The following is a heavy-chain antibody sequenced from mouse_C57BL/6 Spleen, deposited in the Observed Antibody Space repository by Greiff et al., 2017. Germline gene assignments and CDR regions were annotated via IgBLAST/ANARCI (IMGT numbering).Heavy chain of an antibody. V-gene: IGHV5-17*01. CDR2: ISSGSSTI. J-gene: IGHJ2*01. Sequence: EVQLKESGGGLVKPGGSLKLSCAASGFTFSDYGMHWVRQAPEKGLEWVAYISSGSSTIYYADTVKGRFTISRDNATNTLFLQMTSLRSEDTAMYYCAREGTGTPFDYWGQGTTLTVSS. CDR1: GFTFSDYG. CDR3: AREGTGTPFDY. D-gene: IGHD4-1*01.